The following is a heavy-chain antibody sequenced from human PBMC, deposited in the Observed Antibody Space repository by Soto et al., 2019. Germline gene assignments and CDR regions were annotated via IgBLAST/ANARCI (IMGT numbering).Heavy chain of an antibody. CDR2: IYYSGST. CDR1: GGSISSGDYC. Sequence: SETLSLSCTVSGGSISSGDYCWSWIRQPPGKGLEWIGYIYYSGSTYYNPSLKSRVTISVDTSKNQFSLKLSSVTAADTAVYYCARLLYYYYGMDVWGQGTTVTVSS. D-gene: IGHD2-15*01. CDR3: ARLLYYYYGMDV. J-gene: IGHJ6*02. V-gene: IGHV4-30-4*01.